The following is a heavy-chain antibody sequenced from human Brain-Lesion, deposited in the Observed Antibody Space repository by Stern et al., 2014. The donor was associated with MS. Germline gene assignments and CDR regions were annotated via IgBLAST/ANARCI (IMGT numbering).Heavy chain of an antibody. J-gene: IGHJ4*02. CDR2: INRDGSDT. Sequence: VQLVQSGGGLVQPGGTLRLSCAASGFYFSSYWMHWVRQFPEKGLFWVSQINRDGSDTSYADSMKGRFSISRDNIRNMLYLRMTSLRAEDTAVYYCARGVGDYWGQGARVTVSS. D-gene: IGHD3-16*01. V-gene: IGHV3-74*01. CDR1: GFYFSSYW. CDR3: ARGVGDY.